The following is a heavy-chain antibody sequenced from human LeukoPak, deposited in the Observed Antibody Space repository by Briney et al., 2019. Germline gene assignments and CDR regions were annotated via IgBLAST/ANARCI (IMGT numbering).Heavy chain of an antibody. Sequence: ASVTVSCKASGYTFSSSEINWVRQAPGHGLEWIGWISPYSGRTTYEHKFQGRVTLTTDRPTSTAHMELRSLRSDDAAVYYCARVQDYKDDAFDIWGQGTMVTVSS. CDR1: GYTFSSSE. V-gene: IGHV1-18*01. CDR2: ISPYSGRT. CDR3: ARVQDYKDDAFDI. D-gene: IGHD3-16*01. J-gene: IGHJ3*02.